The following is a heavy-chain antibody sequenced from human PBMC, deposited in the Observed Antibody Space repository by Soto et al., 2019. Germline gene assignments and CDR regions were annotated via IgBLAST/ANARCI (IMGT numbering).Heavy chain of an antibody. J-gene: IGHJ6*02. D-gene: IGHD1-26*01. CDR3: ARERPDKGIVGATRVYYYYYGMDV. Sequence: GGSLRLSCAASGFTFSSYAMHWVRQAPGKGLEWVAVISYDGSNKYYADSVKGRFTISRDNSKNTLYLQMNSLRAEDTAVYYCARERPDKGIVGATRVYYYYYGMDVWGQGTTVTVSS. CDR2: ISYDGSNK. CDR1: GFTFSSYA. V-gene: IGHV3-30-3*01.